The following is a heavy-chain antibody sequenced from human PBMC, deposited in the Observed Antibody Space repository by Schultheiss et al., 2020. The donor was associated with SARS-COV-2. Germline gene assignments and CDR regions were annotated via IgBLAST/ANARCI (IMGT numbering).Heavy chain of an antibody. D-gene: IGHD3-3*01. V-gene: IGHV1-2*02. Sequence: ASVKVSCKASGYTFTGYYMHWVRQAPGQGLEWMGWINPNSGGTNYAQKLQGRVTMTTDTSTSTVYMELSSLRSEDTAVYYCARAGGVAVFGVVIPREQDYYYYGMDVWGQGTTVTVSS. CDR1: GYTFTGYY. CDR2: INPNSGGT. J-gene: IGHJ6*02. CDR3: ARAGGVAVFGVVIPREQDYYYYGMDV.